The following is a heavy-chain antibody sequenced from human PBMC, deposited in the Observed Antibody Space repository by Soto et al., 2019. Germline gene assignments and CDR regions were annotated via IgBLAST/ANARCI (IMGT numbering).Heavy chain of an antibody. Sequence: ASVKVSCKACGYTFANNDVTWVRQATGQGLEWMGWMNPGSGDTGYAQKFQGRVTMTRDISIATAYMELSSLRSEDTAIYYCARMASFGSLNWFDPWGQGTLVTVSS. CDR2: MNPGSGDT. CDR3: ARMASFGSLNWFDP. CDR1: GYTFANND. D-gene: IGHD5-18*01. J-gene: IGHJ5*01. V-gene: IGHV1-8*01.